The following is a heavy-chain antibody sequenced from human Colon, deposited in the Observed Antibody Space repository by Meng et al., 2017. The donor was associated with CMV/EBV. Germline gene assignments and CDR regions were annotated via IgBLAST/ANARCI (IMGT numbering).Heavy chain of an antibody. CDR3: ARAGNYDPAYFDH. V-gene: IGHV1-18*01. CDR1: NYRFSSYG. D-gene: IGHD3-3*01. CDR2: ISDYTGAT. Sequence: TASNYRFSSYGISWVRPAPGPGLEWLGWISDYTGATPYSQKLQGRVTMTTDASTSTAYMELRSLRSDDTAVYFCARAGNYDPAYFDHWGQGTLVTVSS. J-gene: IGHJ4*02.